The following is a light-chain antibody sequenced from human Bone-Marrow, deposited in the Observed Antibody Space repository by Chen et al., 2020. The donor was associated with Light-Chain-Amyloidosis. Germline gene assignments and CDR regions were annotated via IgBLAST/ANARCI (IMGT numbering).Light chain of an antibody. CDR2: EVS. V-gene: IGKV2-30*01. Sequence: DVVLPQSPLSLPVTLGQPASISCRSSHSLVYSDGNTFLSWFHQRPGQSPRRLIYEVSKRDSGVPDRFSGSGSGTDFTLKISRVEAEDVGVYYCMQGTHWPWTFGQWTKVEIK. J-gene: IGKJ1*01. CDR1: HSLVYSDGNTF. CDR3: MQGTHWPWT.